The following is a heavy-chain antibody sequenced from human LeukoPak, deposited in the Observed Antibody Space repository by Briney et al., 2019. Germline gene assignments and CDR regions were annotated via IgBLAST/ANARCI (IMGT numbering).Heavy chain of an antibody. CDR3: ATHCSGGSCYWGSFDY. J-gene: IGHJ4*02. V-gene: IGHV3-48*03. CDR2: ISSSGSTI. CDR1: GFTFSSYE. D-gene: IGHD2-15*01. Sequence: GGSLRLSCAASGFTFSSYEMNWVRQAPGKGLEWVSYISSSGSTIYYADSVKGRFTISRDNSKNTLYLQMNSLRAEDTAVYYCATHCSGGSCYWGSFDYWGQGTLVTVSP.